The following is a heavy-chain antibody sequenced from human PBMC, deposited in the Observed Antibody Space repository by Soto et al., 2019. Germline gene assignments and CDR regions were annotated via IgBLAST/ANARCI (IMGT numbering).Heavy chain of an antibody. D-gene: IGHD2-2*01. V-gene: IGHV1-2*02. CDR3: ARVVPGAEAWFGP. J-gene: IGHJ5*02. CDR1: GYTFTGYY. CDR2: ISLYSDGT. Sequence: SVKVSCKASGYTFTGYYMHWVRQAPGQPLEWLGWISLYSDGTNYAQKFQGRVSMTTDTSTTTAYMELRSLRSDDTAVYYCARVVPGAEAWFGPWGQGTQVTVSS.